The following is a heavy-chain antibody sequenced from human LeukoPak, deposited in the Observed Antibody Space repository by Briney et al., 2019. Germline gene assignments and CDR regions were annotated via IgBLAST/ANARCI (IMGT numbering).Heavy chain of an antibody. CDR1: GGSISNYY. J-gene: IGHJ4*02. D-gene: IGHD5-24*01. CDR2: VYYSGST. Sequence: KPSETLSLTCTVSGGSISNYYWSWIRQPPGKGLGWIGYVYYSGSTNYNPSLKSRVTISVDTSKNQFSLRLSSVTAADTAVYYCTRERRDGYKVYFDYWGQGTLVTVSS. CDR3: TRERRDGYKVYFDY. V-gene: IGHV4-59*01.